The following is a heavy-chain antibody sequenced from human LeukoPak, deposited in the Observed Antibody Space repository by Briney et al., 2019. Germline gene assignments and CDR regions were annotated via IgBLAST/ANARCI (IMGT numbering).Heavy chain of an antibody. CDR3: AKDGDYGDYLGHFQH. V-gene: IGHV3-23*01. CDR1: GFTFSSYA. CDR2: ISGSGGST. Sequence: GGSLRLSCAASGFTFSSYAMSWVRQAPGKGLEWVSAISGSGGSTYYADPGKGRFTISRDNSKNTLYLQMNSLRAEDTAVYYCAKDGDYGDYLGHFQHWGQGTLVTVSS. J-gene: IGHJ1*01. D-gene: IGHD4-17*01.